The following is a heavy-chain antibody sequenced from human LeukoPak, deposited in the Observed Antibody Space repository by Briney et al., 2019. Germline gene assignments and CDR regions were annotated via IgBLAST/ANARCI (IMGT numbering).Heavy chain of an antibody. Sequence: SETLSLTCTVSGYTISSGYYWGWIRQPPGKGLEWIGSIYHSGSTYYNPSLKSRVTISVDTSKNQFSLKLSSVTAADTAVYYCARGLTIFGRFDPWGQGTLVTVSS. CDR3: ARGLTIFGRFDP. V-gene: IGHV4-38-2*02. D-gene: IGHD3-3*01. J-gene: IGHJ5*02. CDR2: IYHSGST. CDR1: GYTISSGYY.